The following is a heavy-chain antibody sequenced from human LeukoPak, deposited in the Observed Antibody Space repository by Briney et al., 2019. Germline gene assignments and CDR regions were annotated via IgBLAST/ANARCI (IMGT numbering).Heavy chain of an antibody. V-gene: IGHV4-59*12. CDR3: ARGTVTPPYYYYYMDV. CDR2: IYYSGST. D-gene: IGHD4-11*01. Sequence: SETLSLTCTVSGGSISTYYWNWIRQPPGEGLEWIGNIYYSGSTNYNPSLKSRVTISVDTSKIQFSLKLSSVTAADTAVYYCARGTVTPPYYYYYMDVWGKGTTVTVSS. CDR1: GGSISTYY. J-gene: IGHJ6*03.